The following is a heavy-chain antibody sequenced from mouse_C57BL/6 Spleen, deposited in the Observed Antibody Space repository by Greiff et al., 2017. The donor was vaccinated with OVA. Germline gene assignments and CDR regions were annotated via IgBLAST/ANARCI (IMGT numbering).Heavy chain of an antibody. CDR3: ARNYGSSYAWFAY. Sequence: QVQLQQPGAELVKPGASVKMSCKASGYTFNSYWITWVKQRPGQGLEWIGDIYPGSGSTNYNEKFKSKATLTVDTSSITAYMQLSSLTSDDSAVYYCARNYGSSYAWFAYWCQGTLVTVSA. J-gene: IGHJ3*01. V-gene: IGHV1-55*01. CDR2: IYPGSGST. CDR1: GYTFNSYW. D-gene: IGHD1-1*01.